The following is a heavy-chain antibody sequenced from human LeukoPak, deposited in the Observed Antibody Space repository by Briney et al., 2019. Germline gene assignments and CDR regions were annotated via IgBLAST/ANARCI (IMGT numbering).Heavy chain of an antibody. J-gene: IGHJ4*02. CDR1: GFTFRSYS. V-gene: IGHV3-21*01. CDR3: ARVTGTTSEAYNS. D-gene: IGHD1-7*01. CDR2: ISSTGDYI. Sequence: GSLRLSCAASGFTFRSYSMNWVRQAPGKGLEWVASISSTGDYIFYTDSVKGRFTISRDNTENSLYLQMNALRTEDTAVYYCARVTGTTSEAYNSWGQGTLVTVSS.